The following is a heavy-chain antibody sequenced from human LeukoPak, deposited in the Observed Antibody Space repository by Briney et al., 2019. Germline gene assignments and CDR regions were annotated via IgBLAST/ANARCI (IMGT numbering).Heavy chain of an antibody. D-gene: IGHD6-13*01. CDR1: GYSISSGYW. CDR2: VHHSGST. J-gene: IGHJ4*02. Sequence: SETVSLTCTVSGYSISSGYWWGWIRQSPGMGLEWIGSVHHSGSTYYNPSFKSRVTISVDTSKNQFSLKLSSVTAADTAVYYCARVRPGIAATGTWAAPVWGQGTLVTVSS. CDR3: ARVRPGIAATGTWAAPV. V-gene: IGHV4-38-2*02.